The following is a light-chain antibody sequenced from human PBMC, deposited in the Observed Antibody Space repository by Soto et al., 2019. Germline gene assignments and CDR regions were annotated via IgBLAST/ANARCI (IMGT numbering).Light chain of an antibody. Sequence: DIVMTQSPDCLAVSLGERATINCKSSQTVLYSSNNKNHLAWYQQKAGQPPKLLIYWASTRESGVPDRFSGSGSGTDFTLTISSLQAEDVAVYYCQQYYSTPYTFGQGTKLEIK. CDR3: QQYYSTPYT. CDR1: QTVLYSSNNKNH. V-gene: IGKV4-1*01. CDR2: WAS. J-gene: IGKJ2*01.